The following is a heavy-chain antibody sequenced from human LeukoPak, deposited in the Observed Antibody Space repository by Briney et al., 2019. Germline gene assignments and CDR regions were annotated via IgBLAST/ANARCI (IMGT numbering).Heavy chain of an antibody. CDR2: INPNSGGT. CDR3: ARVRGGKSAAGPNYYYYYMDV. CDR1: GYTFTGYY. J-gene: IGHJ6*03. D-gene: IGHD6-13*01. V-gene: IGHV1-2*02. Sequence: RASVKVSCKASGYTFTGYYMHWVRQAPGQGLEWMGWINPNSGGTNYAQKFQGRVTMTRDTSISTAYMELSRLRSDDTAVYYCARVRGGKSAAGPNYYYYYMDVWGKGTTVTVSS.